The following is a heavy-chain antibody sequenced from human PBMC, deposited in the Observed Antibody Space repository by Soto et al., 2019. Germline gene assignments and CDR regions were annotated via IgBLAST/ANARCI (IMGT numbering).Heavy chain of an antibody. J-gene: IGHJ6*02. CDR3: TTGYSPYGSSWGSDYYYYGMDF. V-gene: IGHV3-15*07. D-gene: IGHD6-6*01. Sequence: EVQLVESGGGLEEPGGSLRLSCAASGFTFRKAWMNWVRQAPGKGLEWVGRIKSNTDGGTIDYAVPVKGRFTISRDDSKTTLYLQLNSLKTDDTAVYYCTTGYSPYGSSWGSDYYYYGMDFWGQGTTVTVSS. CDR1: GFTFRKAW. CDR2: IKSNTDGGTI.